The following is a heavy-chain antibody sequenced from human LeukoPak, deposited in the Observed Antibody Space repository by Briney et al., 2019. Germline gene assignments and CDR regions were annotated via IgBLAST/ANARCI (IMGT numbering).Heavy chain of an antibody. CDR1: GFTFSDYY. CDR3: ARGYLGYSYGDY. D-gene: IGHD5-18*01. J-gene: IGHJ4*02. Sequence: PGGSLRLSCAASGFTFSDYYMSWIRQAPGKGLEWVSFISSSGSYTHYADSVKGRFTISRDNAKNSLYLQMNSLRTEDTAVYYCARGYLGYSYGDYWGQGTLVTVSS. V-gene: IGHV3-11*05. CDR2: ISSSGSYT.